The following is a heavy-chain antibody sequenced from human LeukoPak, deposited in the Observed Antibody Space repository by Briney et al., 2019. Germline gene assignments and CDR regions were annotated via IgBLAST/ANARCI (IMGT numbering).Heavy chain of an antibody. V-gene: IGHV3-30*04. J-gene: IGHJ4*02. CDR3: ARSRLEYSYGYFDY. D-gene: IGHD5-18*01. Sequence: GGSLRLSCAASGLTFSSYAMHWVRQAPGKGLEWVAVISYDGSNKYYADSVKGRFTISRDNSKNTLYLQMNSLRAEDTAVYYCARSRLEYSYGYFDYWGQGTLVTVSS. CDR1: GLTFSSYA. CDR2: ISYDGSNK.